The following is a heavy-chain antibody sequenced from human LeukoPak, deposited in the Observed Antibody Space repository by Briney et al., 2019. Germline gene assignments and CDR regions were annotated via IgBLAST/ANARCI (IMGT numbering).Heavy chain of an antibody. CDR3: ARRWAQWFGDRFDY. J-gene: IGHJ4*02. CDR2: INHSGST. D-gene: IGHD3-10*01. CDR1: GFTFSSYE. Sequence: GSLRLSCAASGFTFSSYEMNWVRQPPGKGLEWIGEINHSGSTNYNPSLKSRVTISVDTSKNQFSLKLSSVTAADTAVYYCARRWAQWFGDRFDYWGQGTLVTVSS. V-gene: IGHV4-34*01.